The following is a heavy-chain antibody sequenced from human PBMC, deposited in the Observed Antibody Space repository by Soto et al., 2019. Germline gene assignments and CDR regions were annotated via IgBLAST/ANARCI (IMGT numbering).Heavy chain of an antibody. V-gene: IGHV4-34*01. CDR1: GGSFSDYY. CDR2: INHSGST. J-gene: IGHJ6*02. D-gene: IGHD4-4*01. CDR3: ARGRDDYSNYGTYYGMDV. Sequence: SSETLSLTCAVYGGSFSDYYWSWIRQPPGKGLEWIGEINHSGSTYYNPSLKSRVTISVDRSKNQFSLKLSSVTAADTAVYYCARGRDDYSNYGTYYGMDVWGQGTTVTVS.